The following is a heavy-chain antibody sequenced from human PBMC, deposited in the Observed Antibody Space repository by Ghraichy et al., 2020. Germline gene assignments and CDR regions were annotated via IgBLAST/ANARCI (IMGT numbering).Heavy chain of an antibody. CDR1: GFIFNNYA. V-gene: IGHV3-23*01. CDR2: ISVTGDTT. Sequence: GGSLRLSCEASGFIFNNYAISWVRQAPGKGLEWVSGISVTGDTTYYADSVKGRFTISRDKSKNTVCLQMNSLRAEDMALYYCASWDGYSWFDPWGQGTLVTVS. CDR3: ASWDGYSWFDP. J-gene: IGHJ5*02. D-gene: IGHD1-26*01.